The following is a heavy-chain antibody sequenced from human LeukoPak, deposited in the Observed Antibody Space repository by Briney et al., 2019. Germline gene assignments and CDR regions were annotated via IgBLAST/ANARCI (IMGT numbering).Heavy chain of an antibody. J-gene: IGHJ6*02. V-gene: IGHV1-2*04. CDR2: INPNSGGT. D-gene: IGHD1-26*01. CDR1: GYTFTGYY. CDR3: AIGGGIVGASSFYYYYGMDV. Sequence: GASVKVSCKASGYTFTGYYMHWVRQAPGQGLEWMGWINPNSGGTNYAQKFQGWVTMTRDTSISTAYMELSRLRSDDTAVYYCAIGGGIVGASSFYYYYGMDVWGQGTTVTVSS.